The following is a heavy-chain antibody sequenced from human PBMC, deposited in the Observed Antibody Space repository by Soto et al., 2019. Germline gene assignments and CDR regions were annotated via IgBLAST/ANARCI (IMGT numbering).Heavy chain of an antibody. Sequence: GGSLRLSCAASGFTLSSYWMHWVRQVPGKGLVWVSRINRDGTTISYADSVRGRFTISRDNAKNTLDLQMNSLRAEDTAVYYCVREIYSGFVAFDYWGQGTLVTVSS. CDR2: INRDGTTI. J-gene: IGHJ4*02. CDR3: VREIYSGFVAFDY. D-gene: IGHD5-12*01. V-gene: IGHV3-74*01. CDR1: GFTLSSYW.